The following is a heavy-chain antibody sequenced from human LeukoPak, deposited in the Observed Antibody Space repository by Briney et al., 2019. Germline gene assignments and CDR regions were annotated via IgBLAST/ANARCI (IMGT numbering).Heavy chain of an antibody. D-gene: IGHD5-24*01. CDR1: GFTFSIYS. CDR2: THHSGES. V-gene: IGHV4-59*08. J-gene: IGHJ3*01. CDR3: ARWAGTMNAFDV. Sequence: GSLRLSCAASGFTFSIYSMNWIRQPPGKGLEWIGYTHHSGESAYNPSLRSRFTTSVDTSKNQFSLKLASVTAADTAIYYCARWAGTMNAFDVWGQGTMVTVSS.